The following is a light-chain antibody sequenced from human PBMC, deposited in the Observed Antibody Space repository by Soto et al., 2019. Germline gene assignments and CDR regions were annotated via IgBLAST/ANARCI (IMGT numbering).Light chain of an antibody. J-gene: IGKJ1*01. CDR2: QTS. CDR1: QSISSY. V-gene: IGKV1-5*03. CDR3: QQHASYSPT. Sequence: DIQMTQSPSTLSASVGDRVTITCRASQSISSYLAWYQQKPGKAPKLLIYQTSSLESGVPSRFSGSGSGTELTLTITSLQPDDFATYYCQQHASYSPTFGQGTKVEIK.